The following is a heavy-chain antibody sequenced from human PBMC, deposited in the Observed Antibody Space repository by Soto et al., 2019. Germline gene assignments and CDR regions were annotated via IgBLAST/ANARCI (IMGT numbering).Heavy chain of an antibody. V-gene: IGHV4-34*09. CDR3: ASLVVPAAIGNWFDP. CDR1: GGSFSGYY. D-gene: IGHD2-2*02. CDR2: IYHSGST. J-gene: IGHJ5*02. Sequence: SETLSLTCAVYGGSFSGYYWSWIRQPPGKGLEWIGEIYHSGSTNYNPSLKSRVTISVDTSKNQFSLKLSSVTAADTAVYYCASLVVPAAIGNWFDPWGQGTLVTVSS.